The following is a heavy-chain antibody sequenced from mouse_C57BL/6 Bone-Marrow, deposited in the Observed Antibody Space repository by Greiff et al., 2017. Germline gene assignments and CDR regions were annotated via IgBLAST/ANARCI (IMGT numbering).Heavy chain of an antibody. D-gene: IGHD1-1*01. Sequence: VQLQQSGAELVRPGTSVKMSCKASGYTFTNYWIGWAKQRPGHGLEWIGDIYPGGGYTNYNEKFKGKATLTADKSSSTAYMQFSSLTSEDSAIYYFARYYYGRSYAMDYWGQGTSVTVSS. J-gene: IGHJ4*01. CDR3: ARYYYGRSYAMDY. CDR2: IYPGGGYT. V-gene: IGHV1-63*01. CDR1: GYTFTNYW.